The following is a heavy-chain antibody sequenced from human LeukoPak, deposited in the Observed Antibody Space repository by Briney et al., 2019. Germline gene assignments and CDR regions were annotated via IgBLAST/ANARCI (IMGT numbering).Heavy chain of an antibody. D-gene: IGHD2-21*01. CDR1: GYTFTGYY. V-gene: IGHV1-2*06. Sequence: ASVKVSCKASGYTFTGYYMHWVRQAPGQGLEWMGRINPNSGGTNYAQKFQGRVTMTRDTSISTAYMELSRLRSDDTAVYYCARVRYSPLFDYYGMDVWGQGTTVTVSS. J-gene: IGHJ6*02. CDR2: INPNSGGT. CDR3: ARVRYSPLFDYYGMDV.